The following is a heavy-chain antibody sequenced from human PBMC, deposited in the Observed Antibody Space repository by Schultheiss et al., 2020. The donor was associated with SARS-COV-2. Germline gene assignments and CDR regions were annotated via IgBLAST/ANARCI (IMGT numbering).Heavy chain of an antibody. CDR2: INSDGSST. CDR1: GFTVSSNY. J-gene: IGHJ3*02. D-gene: IGHD2-15*01. Sequence: GESLKISCAASGFTVSSNYMSWVRQAPGKGLEWVSRINSDGSSTSYADSVKGRFTISRDNAKNSLYLQMNSLRAEDTAVYYCARNIVVVAANAFDIWGQGTMVTVSS. V-gene: IGHV3-74*01. CDR3: ARNIVVVAANAFDI.